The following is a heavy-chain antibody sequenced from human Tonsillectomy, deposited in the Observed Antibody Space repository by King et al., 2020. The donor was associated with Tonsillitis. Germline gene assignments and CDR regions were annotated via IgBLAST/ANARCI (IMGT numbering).Heavy chain of an antibody. Sequence: VQLVESGGGLVQPGGSLRLSCVASGFTFSSYAMSWVRQAPGKGLEWVSGISGSGGSTYYADSVKGRFTISRDNSKNTLYLQMNSLRAEDTAVHYCAKDAEYRSASGGVGGMDVWGQGTTVTVSS. CDR2: ISGSGGST. CDR1: GFTFSSYA. CDR3: AKDAEYRSASGGVGGMDV. V-gene: IGHV3-23*04. J-gene: IGHJ6*02. D-gene: IGHD6-6*01.